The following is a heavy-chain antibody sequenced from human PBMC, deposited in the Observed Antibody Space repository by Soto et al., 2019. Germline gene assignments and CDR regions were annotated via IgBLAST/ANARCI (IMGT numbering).Heavy chain of an antibody. Sequence: PGGSLRLSCAASGFTFSSYSMNWVRQAPGKGLEWVSYISSSSSTIYYADSVKGRFTITRDNAKNSLYLQMNSLRDEDTAVYYCARDVEAAAGNSYYYYYGMDVWGQGTTVTVSS. CDR3: ARDVEAAAGNSYYYYYGMDV. CDR2: ISSSSSTI. J-gene: IGHJ6*02. V-gene: IGHV3-48*02. D-gene: IGHD6-13*01. CDR1: GFTFSSYS.